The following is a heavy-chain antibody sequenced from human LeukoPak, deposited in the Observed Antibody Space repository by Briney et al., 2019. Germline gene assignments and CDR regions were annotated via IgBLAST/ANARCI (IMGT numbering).Heavy chain of an antibody. CDR2: IKGDGSDT. V-gene: IGHV3-74*01. J-gene: IGHJ5*02. Sequence: GGSLRLSCAASGFTFSGYWMHWARQAPGKGLVWVACIKGDGSDTGYADSVKGRFTISRDNAKNMLYLQMNSLRVEDTAVYYCARDLRNKGFDPWGQGTLVTVSA. CDR3: ARDLRNKGFDP. D-gene: IGHD1/OR15-1a*01. CDR1: GFTFSGYW.